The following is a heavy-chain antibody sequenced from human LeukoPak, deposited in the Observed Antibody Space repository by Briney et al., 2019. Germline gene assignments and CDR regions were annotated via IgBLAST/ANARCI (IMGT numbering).Heavy chain of an antibody. V-gene: IGHV4-59*08. Sequence: SETLSLTCIVSGDSLSIYYWSWIRQPPGKGLEWIGYIFHTGSTNCNPSLKSRATISVDTSKNQFSLRLTSVTAADTAVYYCARQVGQMRFDPWGQGALVTVSS. J-gene: IGHJ5*02. CDR1: GDSLSIYY. CDR3: ARQVGQMRFDP. CDR2: IFHTGST. D-gene: IGHD1-26*01.